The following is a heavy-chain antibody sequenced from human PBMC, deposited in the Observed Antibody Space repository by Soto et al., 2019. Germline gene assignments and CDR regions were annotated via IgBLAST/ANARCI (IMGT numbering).Heavy chain of an antibody. CDR3: ARESGGATATLDYYYFCMDV. J-gene: IGHJ6*03. Sequence: GASVKVSCKASGDSFTGYYMHWVRQAPGQGLEWMGWINPNSGVTKYAQKFQGWVTMTRDTSMRTVYMELSRLRSDDTAVYYCARESGGATATLDYYYFCMDVWGTGTTVTVSS. V-gene: IGHV1-2*04. D-gene: IGHD1-26*01. CDR2: INPNSGVT. CDR1: GDSFTGYY.